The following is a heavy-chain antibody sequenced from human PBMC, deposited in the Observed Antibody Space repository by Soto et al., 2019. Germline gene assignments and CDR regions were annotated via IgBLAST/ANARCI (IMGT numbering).Heavy chain of an antibody. J-gene: IGHJ4*02. CDR2: IIPLFGTI. CDR1: GGTFSSYA. Sequence: ASVKVSCKPSGGTFSSYAITWVRPAPGQGLEWMGGIIPLFGTINYAQKFQGRVTLTADKSTTTAYMELSSLRSDDTAVYYCARDKSADSSGYLYYFDYWGQGTLVTVSS. V-gene: IGHV1-69*06. CDR3: ARDKSADSSGYLYYFDY. D-gene: IGHD3-22*01.